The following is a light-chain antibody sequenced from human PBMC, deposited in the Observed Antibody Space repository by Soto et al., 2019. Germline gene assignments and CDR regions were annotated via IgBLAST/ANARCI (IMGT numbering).Light chain of an antibody. V-gene: IGKV1-39*01. J-gene: IGKJ2*01. CDR1: QSISNY. CDR2: AAS. CDR3: HQTYSTPQNS. Sequence: DIQMTQSPSSLSPSVGDRVTITCRAGQSISNYLNWYQQKPGKAPKLLIYAASSLQTAVPSRFSDIGSVTGFTLTISSLQPEDFATYYCHQTYSTPQNSCGQGTKLEIK.